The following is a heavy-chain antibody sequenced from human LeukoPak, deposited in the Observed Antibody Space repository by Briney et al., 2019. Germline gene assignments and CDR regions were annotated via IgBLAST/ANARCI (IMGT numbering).Heavy chain of an antibody. J-gene: IGHJ3*02. D-gene: IGHD1-26*01. CDR1: GYTFTSNY. CDR3: ARDFGIFIVGATNAFDI. Sequence: ASVKVSCKASGYTFTSNYMHWVRQAPGQGLEWMGIINPSGGSTSYAQKFQGRVTMTRDTSTSTVYMELSSLRSEDTAVYYCARDFGIFIVGATNAFDIWGQGTMVTVSS. CDR2: INPSGGST. V-gene: IGHV1-46*01.